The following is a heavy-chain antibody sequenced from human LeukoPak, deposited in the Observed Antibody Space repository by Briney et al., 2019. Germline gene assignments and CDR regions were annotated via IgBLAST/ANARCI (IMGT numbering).Heavy chain of an antibody. Sequence: PSETLSLTCAVYGGSSSGYYWSWIRQPPGKGLEWIGEINHSGSTNYNPSLKSRVTISVDTSKNQFSLKLSSVTAADTAVYYCARGRGSSSMGDFPSKDHDFAYWGQGTLVTVSS. J-gene: IGHJ4*02. CDR2: INHSGST. CDR3: ARGRGSSSMGDFPSKDHDFAY. D-gene: IGHD6-6*01. CDR1: GGSSSGYY. V-gene: IGHV4-34*01.